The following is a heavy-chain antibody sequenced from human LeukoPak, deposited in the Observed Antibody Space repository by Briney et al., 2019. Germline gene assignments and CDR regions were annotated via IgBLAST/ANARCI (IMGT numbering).Heavy chain of an antibody. D-gene: IGHD4-17*01. V-gene: IGHV4-34*01. Sequence: SETLSLTCAVYGGSFSDYYWSWIRQPPGKGLEWIGEINHRGTTNYNPSLKSRVTISVDTSKNQFSLKLKSVTAADTAVYYCARHNYGDYVGLYYYYYGMDVWGQGTTVTVSS. CDR2: INHRGTT. CDR1: GGSFSDYY. J-gene: IGHJ6*02. CDR3: ARHNYGDYVGLYYYYYGMDV.